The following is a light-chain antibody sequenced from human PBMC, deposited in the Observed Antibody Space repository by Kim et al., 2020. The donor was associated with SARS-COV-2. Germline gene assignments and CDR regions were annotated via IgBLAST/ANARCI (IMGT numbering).Light chain of an antibody. V-gene: IGKV3-20*01. CDR1: QSVSSSY. J-gene: IGKJ1*01. CDR2: GAS. CDR3: QQYGSSPRT. Sequence: EIVLTQSPGTLSLSPGERATLSCRASQSVSSSYLAWYPQKPGQAPSLLIYGASIRATGIPDRFSGSGSGTDFTLTISRLEPEDFAVYYCQQYGSSPRTFGQGTEVDIK.